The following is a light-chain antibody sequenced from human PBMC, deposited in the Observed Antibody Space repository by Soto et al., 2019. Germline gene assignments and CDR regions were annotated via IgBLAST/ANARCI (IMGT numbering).Light chain of an antibody. CDR2: KAS. Sequence: DIQMTQSPSTLSGSVGDRATITCRASQTISSWLAWYQQKPGKAPKLLIYKASTLKSGVPSRFSGSGSGTEFTLTISSLQPDDFATFYCQQYDDYPLTVGGGTKVDIK. CDR3: QQYDDYPLT. V-gene: IGKV1-5*03. J-gene: IGKJ4*02. CDR1: QTISSW.